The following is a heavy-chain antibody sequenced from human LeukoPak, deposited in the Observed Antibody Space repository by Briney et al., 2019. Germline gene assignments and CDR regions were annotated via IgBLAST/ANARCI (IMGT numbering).Heavy chain of an antibody. J-gene: IGHJ3*02. Sequence: GRSLRLSCAASGFTFSSYAMHWVRQAPGKGLEWVAVISYDGSNKYYADSVKGRFTISRDNSKNTLYLQMNSLRAEDTAVYYCAKKDDTIFGITDIWGQGTMVTVSS. CDR1: GFTFSSYA. CDR3: AKKDDTIFGITDI. V-gene: IGHV3-30-3*02. CDR2: ISYDGSNK. D-gene: IGHD3-3*01.